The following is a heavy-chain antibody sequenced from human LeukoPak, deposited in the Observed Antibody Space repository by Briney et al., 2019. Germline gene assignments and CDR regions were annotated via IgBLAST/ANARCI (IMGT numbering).Heavy chain of an antibody. D-gene: IGHD5-24*01. CDR1: GFTFSSYA. CDR2: ISGSGGST. V-gene: IGHV3-23*01. J-gene: IGHJ4*02. CDR3: AKEPARWLQLGGPPDY. Sequence: PGGSLRLSCAASGFTFSSYAMSWVRQAPGKGLEWVSAISGSGGSTYYADSVKGRFTISRDNSKNTLYLQMNSLRAEDTAVYYCAKEPARWLQLGGPPDYWGQGTLVTVSS.